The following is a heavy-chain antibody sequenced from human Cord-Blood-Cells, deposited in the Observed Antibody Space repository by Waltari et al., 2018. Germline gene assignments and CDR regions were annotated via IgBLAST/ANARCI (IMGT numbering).Heavy chain of an antibody. V-gene: IGHV3-23*01. CDR2: SSGSGGST. D-gene: IGHD5-18*01. Sequence: EVQLLESGGGLVQPGGSLRLSCAASGFTFSSYAMSWVRQAPGKGLEWVSASSGSGGSTYDSDSVKGRFTISRDNSKNTLYLQMNSLRAEDTAVYYCAEGYGSFDYWGQGTLVTVSS. CDR3: AEGYGSFDY. CDR1: GFTFSSYA. J-gene: IGHJ4*02.